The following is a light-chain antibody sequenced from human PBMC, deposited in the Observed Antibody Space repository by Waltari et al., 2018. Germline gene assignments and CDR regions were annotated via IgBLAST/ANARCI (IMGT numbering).Light chain of an antibody. CDR3: QQRSDWPPYT. J-gene: IGKJ2*01. Sequence: EIVLTQSPATLSLSPGERATLSCWASQSVGSHLAWYQQKPGQAPRLLIYDASNRATGIPARFSGSGSGTDFTLTISSLEPEDYAVYFCQQRSDWPPYTFGQGTKLEIK. V-gene: IGKV3-11*01. CDR1: QSVGSH. CDR2: DAS.